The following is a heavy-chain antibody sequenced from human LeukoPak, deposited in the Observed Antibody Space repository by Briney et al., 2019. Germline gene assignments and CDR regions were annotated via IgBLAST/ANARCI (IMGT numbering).Heavy chain of an antibody. Sequence: QAGGSLRLSCAASGFTFSSYSMNWVRQAPGKGLEWLADIKQDGSKIYYMDSVKGRFTISRDNAKNSLYLQMNSLRVEDTAVYYCARDDHELGYCSGSSCSAASAWGKGTTVTVSS. CDR3: ARDDHELGYCSGSSCSAASA. CDR2: IKQDGSKI. CDR1: GFTFSSYS. J-gene: IGHJ6*04. D-gene: IGHD2-8*02. V-gene: IGHV3-7*01.